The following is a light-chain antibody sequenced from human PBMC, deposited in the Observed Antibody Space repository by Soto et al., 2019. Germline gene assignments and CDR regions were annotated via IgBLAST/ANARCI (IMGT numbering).Light chain of an antibody. V-gene: IGKV1-33*01. CDR3: QQYDNLLT. CDR1: QDISNY. Sequence: DIQMTQSPSSLSASVGDRVTITCQASQDISNYLNWYQQKPGKAPKLLIYDASKLETGVPSRFIGSGSGTDFTFTISSLQPEDSATYYCQQYDNLLTFGPGTKVDIK. J-gene: IGKJ3*01. CDR2: DAS.